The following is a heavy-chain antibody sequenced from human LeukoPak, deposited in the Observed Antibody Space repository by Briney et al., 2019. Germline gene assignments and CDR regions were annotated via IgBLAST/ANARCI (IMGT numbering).Heavy chain of an antibody. J-gene: IGHJ4*02. CDR2: IYYSGST. CDR3: ARDDPDGVDY. D-gene: IGHD4-17*01. V-gene: IGHV4-59*11. CDR1: GGSISSHY. Sequence: SETLSLTCTASGGSISSHYWSWIRQPPGKGLEWIGYIYYSGSTNYNPSLKSRVTISVDTSKNQFSLKLSSVTAADTAVYYCARDDPDGVDYWGQGTLVTVSS.